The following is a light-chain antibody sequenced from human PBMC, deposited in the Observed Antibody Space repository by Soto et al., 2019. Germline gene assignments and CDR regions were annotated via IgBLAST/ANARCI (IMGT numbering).Light chain of an antibody. CDR3: QVFASSPRYT. CDR1: ESVTSTY. J-gene: IGKJ2*01. Sequence: EIVLTQSPGTLSLSPGERATLSCRTSESVTSTYLAWYQQKPGQPPRLLIYAASSRATGIPDRFSGSGSGTAFPLTISRLDPEDFAVYYCQVFASSPRYTFGRGTKLAIK. V-gene: IGKV3-20*01. CDR2: AAS.